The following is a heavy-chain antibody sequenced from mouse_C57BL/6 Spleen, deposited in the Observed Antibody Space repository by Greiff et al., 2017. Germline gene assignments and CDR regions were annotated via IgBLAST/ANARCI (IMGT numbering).Heavy chain of an antibody. J-gene: IGHJ3*01. CDR3: AVYGYDEGFAY. CDR2: IDPEDGET. V-gene: IGHV14-2*01. CDR1: GFNIKDYY. D-gene: IGHD2-2*01. Sequence: VHVKQSGAELVKPGASVKLSCTASGFNIKDYYMHWVKQRTEQGLEWIGRIDPEDGETKYAPKFQGKATITADRSSNTAYLQRSRLTSEDTAVYYCAVYGYDEGFAYWGQGTLVTVSA.